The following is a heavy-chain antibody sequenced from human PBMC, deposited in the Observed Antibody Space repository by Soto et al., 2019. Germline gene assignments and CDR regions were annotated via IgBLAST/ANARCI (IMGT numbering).Heavy chain of an antibody. Sequence: EVQLVESGGGLVEPGGSLRLSCAASGFTFSNAWMNWVRQAPGKGLEWVGRIKDKTEGETTDYGAPVKGRFTISRDDSKNTLYLQMNSLKTEDTAVYYCTTWEGSIGWYPLDNWGQGTLVTVSS. CDR1: GFTFSNAW. CDR3: TTWEGSIGWYPLDN. J-gene: IGHJ4*02. D-gene: IGHD6-19*01. V-gene: IGHV3-15*07. CDR2: IKDKTEGETT.